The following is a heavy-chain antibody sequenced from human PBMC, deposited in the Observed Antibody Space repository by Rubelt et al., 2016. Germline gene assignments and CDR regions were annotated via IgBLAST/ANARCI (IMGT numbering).Heavy chain of an antibody. Sequence: APGQGLEWMGRIIPILGIANYAQKFQGRVTITRDTSASTAYMELSSLRSEDTAVYYCARGYCSGGSCYYFDYWGQGTLVTVSS. J-gene: IGHJ4*02. CDR3: ARGYCSGGSCYYFDY. D-gene: IGHD2-15*01. CDR2: IIPILGIA. V-gene: IGHV1-69*04.